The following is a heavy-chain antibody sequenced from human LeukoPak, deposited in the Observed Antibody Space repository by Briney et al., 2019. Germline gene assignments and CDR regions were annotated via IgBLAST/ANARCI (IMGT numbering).Heavy chain of an antibody. CDR1: GFTFSSYE. J-gene: IGHJ6*02. V-gene: IGHV3-48*03. D-gene: IGHD5/OR15-5a*01. CDR3: ARDWADPSTNYYYGMDV. CDR2: ISSSGSTI. Sequence: GGSLRLSCAASGFTFSSYEMNWVRQAPGKGLEWVSYISSSGSTIYYADSVEGRFTISRDNAKNSLYLQMNSLRAEDTAVYYCARDWADPSTNYYYGMDVWGQGTTVTVSS.